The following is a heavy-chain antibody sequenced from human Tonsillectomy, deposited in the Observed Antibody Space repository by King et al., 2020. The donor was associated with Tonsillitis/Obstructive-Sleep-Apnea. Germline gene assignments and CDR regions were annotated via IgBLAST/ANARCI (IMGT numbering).Heavy chain of an antibody. D-gene: IGHD3-3*01. CDR3: ARDGYDFWSGWGYMDV. V-gene: IGHV4-59*01. CDR1: GGSISSYY. Sequence: QLQESGPGLVKPSETLSLTCTVSGGSISSYYWSWIRQPPGKGLEWIGHIYYSGSTNYNPSLKSRVTISVDTSKNQFSLKLSSVSAADTAVYYCARDGYDFWSGWGYMDVWGKGTTVTVSS. CDR2: IYYSGST. J-gene: IGHJ6*03.